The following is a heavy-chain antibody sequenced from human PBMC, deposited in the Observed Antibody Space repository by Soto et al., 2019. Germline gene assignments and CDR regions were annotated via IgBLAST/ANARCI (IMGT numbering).Heavy chain of an antibody. CDR2: ARNKANSYTT. D-gene: IGHD5-18*01. CDR3: ARLMDTCFEW. Sequence: GWSLRLSCAASGFTFSDHHMDLVRQAPGKGLEWVGRARNKANSYTTAYAASVKGRFTITRDDSKNSLSLQMNSLKTEDTAVYFCARLMDTCFEWWGKGTLVTVS. J-gene: IGHJ4*02. V-gene: IGHV3-72*01. CDR1: GFTFSDHH.